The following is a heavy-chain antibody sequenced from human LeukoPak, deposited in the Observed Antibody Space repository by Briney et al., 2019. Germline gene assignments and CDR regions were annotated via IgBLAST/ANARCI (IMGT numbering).Heavy chain of an antibody. V-gene: IGHV3-30-3*01. J-gene: IGHJ4*02. CDR3: ARDPGSQQGFDY. Sequence: PGGSLRLSCAASGFTFSGYPIHWVRQAPGKGLEWVAVISYDGSNKYYADSVKGRFTISRDNSKNTLYLQMNNLRAEDTAVYYCARDPGSQQGFDYWGQGTLVTVSS. CDR1: GFTFSGYP. D-gene: IGHD1/OR15-1a*01. CDR2: ISYDGSNK.